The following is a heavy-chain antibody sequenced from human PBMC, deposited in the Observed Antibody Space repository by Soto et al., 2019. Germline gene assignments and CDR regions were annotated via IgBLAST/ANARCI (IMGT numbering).Heavy chain of an antibody. J-gene: IGHJ4*02. D-gene: IGHD3-10*01. CDR1: GFTFSNYN. Sequence: GGSLRLSCAASGFTFSNYNMNWVRQAPGKGLEWVSYISSTSNKYYADSVKGRFTISRDNSKNTLYLQMNSLRAEDTAVYYCARVIYGSFDYWGQGTLVTVSS. V-gene: IGHV3-48*01. CDR3: ARVIYGSFDY. CDR2: ISSTSNK.